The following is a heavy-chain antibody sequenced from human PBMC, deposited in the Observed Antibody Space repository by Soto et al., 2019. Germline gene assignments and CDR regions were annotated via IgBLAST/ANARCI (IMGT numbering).Heavy chain of an antibody. CDR3: ARTDYDILTGSLDAFDI. CDR2: INPSGGST. D-gene: IGHD3-9*01. V-gene: IGHV1-46*03. Sequence: ASVKVSCKASGYTFTSYYMHWVRQAPGQGLEWMGIINPSGGSTSYAQKFQGRVTMTRDTSTSTVYMELSSLRSEDTAVYYCARTDYDILTGSLDAFDIWGQGTMVTVSS. J-gene: IGHJ3*02. CDR1: GYTFTSYY.